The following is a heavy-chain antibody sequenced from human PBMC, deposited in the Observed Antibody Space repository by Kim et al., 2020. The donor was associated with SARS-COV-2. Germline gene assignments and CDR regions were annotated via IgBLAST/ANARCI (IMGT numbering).Heavy chain of an antibody. CDR3: ARRGISYYFDY. D-gene: IGHD3-16*01. CDR2: IYYRGST. V-gene: IGHV4-39*01. Sequence: SETLSLTCTVSGDSISSSNYYCGWIRQPPGKGLEWVGTIYYRGSTYYNPSLKSRVSISVDTSKNQFSLRLSSVTAADTAVYYCARRGISYYFDYWGQGTLVTVSS. CDR1: GDSISSSNYY. J-gene: IGHJ4*02.